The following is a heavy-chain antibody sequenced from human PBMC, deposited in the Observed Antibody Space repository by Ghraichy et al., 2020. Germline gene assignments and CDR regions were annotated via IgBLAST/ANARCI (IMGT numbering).Heavy chain of an antibody. CDR1: GFTFSNYA. J-gene: IGHJ4*02. D-gene: IGHD4-23*01. V-gene: IGHV3-23*01. Sequence: GGSLRLSCAASGFTFSNYAMSWVRQAPGKGLEWVSAISGSGGSTYYADSVKGRVTISRDNSKNMLYLQMNGLGAEDTAVYYCAKDRFFDSYGGPDYWGQGTLVTVSS. CDR3: AKDRFFDSYGGPDY. CDR2: ISGSGGST.